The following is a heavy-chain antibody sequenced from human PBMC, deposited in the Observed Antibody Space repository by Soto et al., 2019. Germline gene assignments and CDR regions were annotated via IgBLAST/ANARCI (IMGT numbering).Heavy chain of an antibody. Sequence: QVQLVQSRAEVKEPGASVKVSCKASGYTFTSYGISWVRQAPGQGLEWLGRISAYNGNTNYAQKLQGRVTMTTDTLTSTAYMELRSLRSDDTAVYYCARRATQGYCSSTSCYFDYWGQGTLVTVSS. CDR3: ARRATQGYCSSTSCYFDY. J-gene: IGHJ4*02. D-gene: IGHD2-2*01. V-gene: IGHV1-18*01. CDR2: ISAYNGNT. CDR1: GYTFTSYG.